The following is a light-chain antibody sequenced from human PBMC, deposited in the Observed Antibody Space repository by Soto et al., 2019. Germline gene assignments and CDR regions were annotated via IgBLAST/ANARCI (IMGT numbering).Light chain of an antibody. CDR2: EVT. Sequence: QSALTQPPSASGSPGQSVTISCTGTSSDVGGYNYVSWYQHHPGKAPKLMIYEVTKRPPGVPDRFSGSKSGNTASLTVSGLQAEDEADYYRSSYGGSNNLVFGGGTKLTVL. V-gene: IGLV2-8*01. J-gene: IGLJ2*01. CDR1: SSDVGGYNY. CDR3: SSYGGSNNLV.